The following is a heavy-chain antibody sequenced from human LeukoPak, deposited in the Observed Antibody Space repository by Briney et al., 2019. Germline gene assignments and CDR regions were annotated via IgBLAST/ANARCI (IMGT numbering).Heavy chain of an antibody. Sequence: GASVKVSCKASGGIFSSYAISWVRQAPGQGLEWMGGIIPIFGTANYAQKFQGRVTITADESTSTAYMELSSLRSEDTAVYYCARARGGYGDYRRGDYFDYWGQGTLVTVSS. CDR3: ARARGGYGDYRRGDYFDY. J-gene: IGHJ4*02. CDR2: IIPIFGTA. CDR1: GGIFSSYA. D-gene: IGHD4-17*01. V-gene: IGHV1-69*13.